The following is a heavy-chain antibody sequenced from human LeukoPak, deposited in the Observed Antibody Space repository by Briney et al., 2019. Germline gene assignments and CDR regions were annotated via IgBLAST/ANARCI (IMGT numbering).Heavy chain of an antibody. Sequence: PGGSLRLSCAASGFTFSSYSMNWVRQAPGKGLEWVSYISSSSSTIYYAGSVKGRFPISRDNAKNSLYLQMNSLRAEDTAVYYCARGKYYYDSSGYPGYFDYWGQGTLVTVSS. CDR3: ARGKYYYDSSGYPGYFDY. V-gene: IGHV3-48*01. J-gene: IGHJ4*02. CDR2: ISSSSSTI. CDR1: GFTFSSYS. D-gene: IGHD3-22*01.